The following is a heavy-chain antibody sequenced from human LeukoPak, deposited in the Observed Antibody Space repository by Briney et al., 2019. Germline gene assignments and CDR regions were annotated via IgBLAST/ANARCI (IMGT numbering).Heavy chain of an antibody. D-gene: IGHD5-18*01. V-gene: IGHV3-48*03. CDR1: GFTFSSYE. CDR2: ISSSGSTI. CDR3: ARGYMDTLDC. J-gene: IGHJ4*02. Sequence: GGSLRLSCAASGFTFSSYEMNWVRQAPGKGLEWVSYISSSGSTIYYADSVKGRFTISRDNAKNSLYLQMNSLRAEDTAVYYCARGYMDTLDCWGQGTLVTVSS.